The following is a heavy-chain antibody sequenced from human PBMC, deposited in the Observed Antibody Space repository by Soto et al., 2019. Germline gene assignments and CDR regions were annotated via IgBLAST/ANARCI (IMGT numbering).Heavy chain of an antibody. CDR2: ISNDGTKK. CDR3: ARDVAMPTGLGLGY. J-gene: IGHJ4*02. CDR1: GFAFTNYG. Sequence: PGGALRLSCAASGFAFTNYGFYWVRQAPGKGLEWVAHISNDGTKKFYADSVKGRFTISRDNSETTVYLHLTSLRPDDTALFYCARDVAMPTGLGLGYWGQGTLVTVSS. V-gene: IGHV3-30*03. D-gene: IGHD4-4*01.